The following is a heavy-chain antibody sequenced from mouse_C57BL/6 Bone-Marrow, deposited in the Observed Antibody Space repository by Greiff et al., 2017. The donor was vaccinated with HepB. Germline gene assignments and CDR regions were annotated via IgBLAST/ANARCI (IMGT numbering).Heavy chain of an antibody. Sequence: VQLVESDAELVKPGASVKISCKVSGYTFTDHTIHWMKQRPEQGLEWIGYIYPRDGSTKYNEKFKGKATLTADKSSSTAYMQLNSLTSEDSAVYFCARRRIRQLRPHYYAMDYWGQGTSVTVSS. CDR2: IYPRDGST. D-gene: IGHD3-2*02. J-gene: IGHJ4*01. V-gene: IGHV1-78*01. CDR3: ARRRIRQLRPHYYAMDY. CDR1: GYTFTDHT.